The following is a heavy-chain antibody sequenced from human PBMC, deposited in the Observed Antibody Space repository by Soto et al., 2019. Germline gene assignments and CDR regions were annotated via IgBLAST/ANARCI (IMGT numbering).Heavy chain of an antibody. CDR1: GFTFSSYS. CDR2: ISSSSTI. D-gene: IGHD5-12*01. CDR3: ARGGRGRDASDI. J-gene: IGHJ3*02. Sequence: EVQLVESGGGLVQPGGSLRLSCAASGFTFSSYSMNWVRQAPGKGLEWVSYISSSSTIYYADSVKGRFTISRDNAKNSLYLQVNSLRDEDTAVYYCARGGRGRDASDIWGQGTMVTVSS. V-gene: IGHV3-48*02.